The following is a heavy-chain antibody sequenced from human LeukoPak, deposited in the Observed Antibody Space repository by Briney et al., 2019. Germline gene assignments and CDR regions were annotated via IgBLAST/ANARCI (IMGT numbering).Heavy chain of an antibody. CDR1: GYTFTTYG. J-gene: IGHJ5*02. D-gene: IGHD4-23*01. Sequence: ASVRVSCMASGYTFTTYGINWVRQAPGQGLEWMGWMSPNSDNTGYAQKFQGRVTFTRDTSISTAYMELRSLTSEDTAVYYCARDYGGSSGWFDPWGQGTLVTVSP. V-gene: IGHV1-8*01. CDR3: ARDYGGSSGWFDP. CDR2: MSPNSDNT.